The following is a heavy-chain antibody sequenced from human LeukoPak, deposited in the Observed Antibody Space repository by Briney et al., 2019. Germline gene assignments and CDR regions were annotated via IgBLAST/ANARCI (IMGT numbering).Heavy chain of an antibody. CDR1: GGSISSFY. V-gene: IGHV4-59*12. D-gene: IGHD2-2*01. CDR2: TYYTGST. J-gene: IGHJ4*02. Sequence: PSETLSLTCTVSGGSISSFYWSWIRQSPGKGLEWIGFTYYTGSTNYNPSLKSRVTISVDTSKNQFSLKLSSVTAADTAVYYCARGGPYANWGQGTLVTVSS. CDR3: ARGGPYAN.